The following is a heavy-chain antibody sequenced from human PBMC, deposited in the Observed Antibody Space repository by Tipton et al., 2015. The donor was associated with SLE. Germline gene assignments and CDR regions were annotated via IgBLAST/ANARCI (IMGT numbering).Heavy chain of an antibody. CDR1: DLSFSTYK. V-gene: IGHV3-21*01. D-gene: IGHD2-21*01. Sequence: GSLRLSCVASDLSFSTYKFNWVRLAPGKGLEWISSISSSGRYTYYADSVKGRFTISRDNAKNSLYLQMNSLRAEDTAVYYCARDLGRGDHEFFHHWGQGTLVTVSS. CDR3: ARDLGRGDHEFFHH. J-gene: IGHJ1*01. CDR2: ISSSGRYT.